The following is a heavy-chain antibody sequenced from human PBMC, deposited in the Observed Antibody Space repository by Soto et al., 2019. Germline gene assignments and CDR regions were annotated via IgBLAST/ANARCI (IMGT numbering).Heavy chain of an antibody. CDR2: INHVGGT. J-gene: IGHJ5*02. CDR3: VRIRYQLPSSVLWLDP. D-gene: IGHD3-16*01. V-gene: IGHV4-34*01. Sequence: PXETLSLSCAVYGGFLSESYWTWIRQPPGKGLEWIGEINHVGGTNYNPSLKSRVTMSVDTSQNQFSLRLISVTAADTAMYFCVRIRYQLPSSVLWLDPWGQGTPVTV. CDR1: GGFLSESY.